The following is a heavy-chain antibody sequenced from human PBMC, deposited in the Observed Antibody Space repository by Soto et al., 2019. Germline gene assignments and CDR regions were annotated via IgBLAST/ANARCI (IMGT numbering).Heavy chain of an antibody. D-gene: IGHD1-26*01. V-gene: IGHV3-30*04. Sequence: GGSLRLSCAASGFTFSSYAMHWVRQAPGKGLEWVAVISYDGSNKYYADSVKGRFTISRDNSKNTLYLQMNNLRAEDTAVYYCARDRGAVGATAFDIWGQGTMVTVSS. CDR3: ARDRGAVGATAFDI. CDR2: ISYDGSNK. J-gene: IGHJ3*02. CDR1: GFTFSSYA.